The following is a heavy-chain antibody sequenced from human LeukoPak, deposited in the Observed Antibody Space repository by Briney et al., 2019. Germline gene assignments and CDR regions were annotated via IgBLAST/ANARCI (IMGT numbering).Heavy chain of an antibody. Sequence: GGSLRLSCAASGFTFSSYSMNWVRQAPGKGLEWVSSISSSSSYIYYADSVKGRFTISRDNAKNSLYLQMHSLRAADTAVYYCARGEATGVEDWGVPAAITNLFSHTGPFDYWGQGTLVTVSS. CDR2: ISSSSSYI. CDR3: ARGEATGVEDWGVPAAITNLFSHTGPFDY. V-gene: IGHV3-21*01. J-gene: IGHJ4*02. CDR1: GFTFSSYS. D-gene: IGHD2-2*01.